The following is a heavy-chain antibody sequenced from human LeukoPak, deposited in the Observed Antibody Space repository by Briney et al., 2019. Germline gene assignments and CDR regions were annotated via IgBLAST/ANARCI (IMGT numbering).Heavy chain of an antibody. CDR2: ISKSGDHT. Sequence: GGSLRLSCAVSGLTFNNYAMSWVRQAPGKGLEWVSAISKSGDHTYYAASAKGRFTIYRDNSKNTQYLQMNSLRAEDTAVYYCAKVKDWFDPWGQGTLVTVSS. J-gene: IGHJ5*02. CDR1: GLTFNNYA. CDR3: AKVKDWFDP. V-gene: IGHV3-23*01.